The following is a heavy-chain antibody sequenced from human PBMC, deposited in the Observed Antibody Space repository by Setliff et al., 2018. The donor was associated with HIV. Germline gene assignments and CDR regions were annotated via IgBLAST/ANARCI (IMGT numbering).Heavy chain of an antibody. CDR2: FDPEDGET. Sequence: ASVKVSCKVSGYTLTELSMHWVRQAPGKGLEWMGGFDPEDGETIYAQKFQGRVTMTEDTSTDTAYMELSSLRSEDTAVYYCATARFVESYPINAVDIWGQGTMVTVAS. CDR1: GYTLTELS. CDR3: ATARFVESYPINAVDI. D-gene: IGHD3-3*01. V-gene: IGHV1-24*01. J-gene: IGHJ3*02.